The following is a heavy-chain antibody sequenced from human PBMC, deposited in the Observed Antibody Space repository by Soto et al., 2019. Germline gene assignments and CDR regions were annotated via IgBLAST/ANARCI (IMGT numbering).Heavy chain of an antibody. V-gene: IGHV2-5*01. CDR3: AQSITRSNTHDY. CDR1: GFSLSTSGVG. CDR2: IYWNDDK. Sequence: QITLKESGPTLVKPTQTLTLTCTFSGFSLSTSGVGVGWIRQPPGKALEWLALIYWNDDKRFSPSLNSRLTSTPAPSNNRLALTISNMDPVDTATYYCAQSITRSNTHDYCGQGTLVTVSS. J-gene: IGHJ4*02. D-gene: IGHD3-10*01.